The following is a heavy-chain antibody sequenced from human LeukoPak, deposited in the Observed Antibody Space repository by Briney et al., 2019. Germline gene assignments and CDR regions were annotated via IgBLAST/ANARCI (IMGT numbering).Heavy chain of an antibody. J-gene: IGHJ4*02. Sequence: PSETLSLTCTVSGGSISSGSYYWSWIRQPAGKGLEWIGRVYSSGSTNYNPSLKSRVSISVDTSKNQFSLRLSSVTAADTAVYYCARGGYCGGDCYFYYWGQGTLVTASS. CDR1: GGSISSGSYY. D-gene: IGHD2-21*02. CDR3: ARGGYCGGDCYFYY. V-gene: IGHV4-61*02. CDR2: VYSSGST.